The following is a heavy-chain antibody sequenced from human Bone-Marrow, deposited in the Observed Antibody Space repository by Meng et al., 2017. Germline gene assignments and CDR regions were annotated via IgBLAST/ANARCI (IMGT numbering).Heavy chain of an antibody. CDR2: IRGNSGRI. Sequence: SLKISCAASGFTFEDYAMHWVRQAPGKGLEWVAGIRGNSGRIGYADSVKGRFTISRDNAKNSLYLQMNSLRAEDTAVYYCARALVLLWSVETRQDYVYYGIDVWGQGTTVTVSS. V-gene: IGHV3-9*01. J-gene: IGHJ6*02. CDR1: GFTFEDYA. D-gene: IGHD3-10*01. CDR3: ARALVLLWSVETRQDYVYYGIDV.